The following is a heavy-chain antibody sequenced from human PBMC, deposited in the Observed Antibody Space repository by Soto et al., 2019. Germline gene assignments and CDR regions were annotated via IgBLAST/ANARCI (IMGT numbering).Heavy chain of an antibody. J-gene: IGHJ6*03. CDR2: INHSGST. CDR1: GGSFSGYY. D-gene: IGHD2-2*01. Sequence: QVQLQQWGAGLLKPSETLSLTCAVYGGSFSGYYWSWIRQPPGKGLEWIGEINHSGSTNYNPSLTSRVTITVDTSKNQFYLKLSSVTAADTAVYYCARQRAGYCSSTSCYLYYYYYYMDVWGKGTTVTVSS. CDR3: ARQRAGYCSSTSCYLYYYYYYMDV. V-gene: IGHV4-34*01.